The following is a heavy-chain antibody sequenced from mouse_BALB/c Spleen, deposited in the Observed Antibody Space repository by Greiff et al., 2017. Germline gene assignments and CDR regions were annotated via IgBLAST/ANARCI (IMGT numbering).Heavy chain of an antibody. CDR2: ISSGSSTI. CDR1: GFTFSSFG. CDR3: ARGYYGSSYTFAY. D-gene: IGHD1-1*01. Sequence: EVKLVESGGGLVQPGGSRKLSCAASGFTFSSFGMHWVRQAPEKGLEWVAYISSGSSTIYYADTVKGRFTISRDNPKNTLFLQMTSLRSEDTAMYYCARGYYGSSYTFAYWGQGTLVTVSA. V-gene: IGHV5-17*02. J-gene: IGHJ3*01.